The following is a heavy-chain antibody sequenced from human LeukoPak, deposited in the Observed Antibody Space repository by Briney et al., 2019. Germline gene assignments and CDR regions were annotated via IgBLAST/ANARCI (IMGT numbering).Heavy chain of an antibody. CDR3: ARVYSSSSPGWFDP. J-gene: IGHJ5*02. D-gene: IGHD6-13*01. Sequence: PSQTLSLTCTVSGGSISSGSYYWSWIRQPAGKGLEWIGRIYTSGSTNYNPSLKSRVTISVDTSKNQFSLKLSSVTAADTAVYYCARVYSSSSPGWFDPWGQGTLVTVSS. CDR1: GGSISSGSYY. CDR2: IYTSGST. V-gene: IGHV4-61*02.